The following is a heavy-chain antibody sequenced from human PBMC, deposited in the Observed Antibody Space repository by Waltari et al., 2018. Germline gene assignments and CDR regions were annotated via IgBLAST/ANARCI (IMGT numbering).Heavy chain of an antibody. V-gene: IGHV1-69-2*01. D-gene: IGHD3-10*01. CDR3: AAALGGGISASRPFHF. CDR2: LDPEDGQA. J-gene: IGHJ3*01. Sequence: EVQLLQSGAEVKKPGTPVKISCKVSGDTFTDNYIHWIQQAPGKGLQWMGLLDPEDGQAVYAEKFQGRVTMTAYTSIHTAYMELTSLTSEDTAFYYCAAALGGGISASRPFHFWGQGTMITVSS. CDR1: GDTFTDNY.